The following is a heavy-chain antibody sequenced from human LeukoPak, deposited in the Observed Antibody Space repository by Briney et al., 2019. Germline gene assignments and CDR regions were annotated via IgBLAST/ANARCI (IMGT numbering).Heavy chain of an antibody. CDR3: AKDARNLGYCSGGSCYVGVYFDY. CDR2: ISGDGGST. Sequence: GGSLRLSCAASGFTFDDYAMHWVRQAPGKGLEWVSLISGDGGSTYYADSVKCRFTISRDNSKNSLYLQMNSLRTEDTALYYCAKDARNLGYCSGGSCYVGVYFDYWGQGTLVTVSS. CDR1: GFTFDDYA. J-gene: IGHJ4*02. D-gene: IGHD2-15*01. V-gene: IGHV3-43*02.